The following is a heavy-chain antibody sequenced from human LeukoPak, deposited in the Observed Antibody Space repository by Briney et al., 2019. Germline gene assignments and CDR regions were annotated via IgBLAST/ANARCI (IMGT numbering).Heavy chain of an antibody. CDR2: ISSSSSYI. D-gene: IGHD5-18*01. CDR1: GFTFSSYS. CDR3: AKEGIQLWDFDY. V-gene: IGHV3-21*01. Sequence: GGSLRLSCAASGFTFSSYSMNWVRQAPGKGLEWVSSISSSSSYIYYADSVKGRFTISRDNSKNTLYLQMNSLRAEDTAVYYCAKEGIQLWDFDYWGQGTLVTVSS. J-gene: IGHJ4*02.